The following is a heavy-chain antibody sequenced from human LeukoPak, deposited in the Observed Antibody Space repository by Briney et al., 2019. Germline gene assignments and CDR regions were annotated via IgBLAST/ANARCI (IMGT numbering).Heavy chain of an antibody. D-gene: IGHD6-19*01. CDR1: GYTFTSYY. CDR3: AREWLVADAFDI. CDR2: INPSGGST. Sequence: ASVKVSCKASGYTFTSYYMHWVRQAPGQGLEWMGIINPSGGSTSYAQKFQGRITMTRDTSTSTVYMELSSLRSEDTAVYYCAREWLVADAFDIWGQGTMVTVSS. J-gene: IGHJ3*02. V-gene: IGHV1-46*01.